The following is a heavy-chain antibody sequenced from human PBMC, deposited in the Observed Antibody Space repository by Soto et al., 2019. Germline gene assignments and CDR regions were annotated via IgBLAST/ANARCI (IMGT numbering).Heavy chain of an antibody. CDR2: IDTEGGGP. D-gene: IGHD4-17*01. V-gene: IGHV3-74*01. Sequence: EVQLVESGGGLVQPGGSLRVSCAASGFTFRSHRIHWVRQAPGKGLEWVSRIDTEGGGPSYADSVKGRFTISTDNAENTVYLQMNGLRVEDTAVYYCATVFDVWGQGTLVTVSS. J-gene: IGHJ4*02. CDR1: GFTFRSHR. CDR3: ATVFDV.